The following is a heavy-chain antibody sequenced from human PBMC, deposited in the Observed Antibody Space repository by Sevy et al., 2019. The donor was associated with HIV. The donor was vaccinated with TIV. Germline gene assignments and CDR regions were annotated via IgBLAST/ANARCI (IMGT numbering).Heavy chain of an antibody. J-gene: IGHJ4*01. D-gene: IGHD5-18*01. Sequence: GGSLRLSCTASGFSFSIYWMSWVRQAPGKGLEWVATMKQDGSEEDYVDSVKGRFTISRDNAKNSLFLQMNSLSAEDTAVYYGVGEGLGGYSYSLDYWGHGTLVTVSS. CDR3: VGEGLGGYSYSLDY. V-gene: IGHV3-7*01. CDR2: MKQDGSEE. CDR1: GFSFSIYW.